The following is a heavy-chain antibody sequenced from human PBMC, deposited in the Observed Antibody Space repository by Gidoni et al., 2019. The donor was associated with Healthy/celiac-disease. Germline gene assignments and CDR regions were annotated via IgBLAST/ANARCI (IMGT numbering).Heavy chain of an antibody. CDR2: IYYSGST. CDR3: ARQGYSAPYFDY. Sequence: QLQLQESGPGLVKPSETLSLTCTVSGGSISSSSYYWGWIRQSPGKGLEWIGSIYYSGSTYYNPSLKSRVTISVDTYNNQFSLKLSSVTAADTAVYYCARQGYSAPYFDYWGQGTLVTVSS. V-gene: IGHV4-39*01. D-gene: IGHD6-13*01. CDR1: GGSISSSSYY. J-gene: IGHJ4*02.